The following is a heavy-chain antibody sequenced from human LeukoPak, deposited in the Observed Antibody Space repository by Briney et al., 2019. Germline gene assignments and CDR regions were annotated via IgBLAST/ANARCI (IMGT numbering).Heavy chain of an antibody. CDR1: GYTFTGYY. J-gene: IGHJ4*02. V-gene: IGHV1-2*02. Sequence: ASVKVCCKASGYTFTGYYMHWVRQAPGQGLEWMGWTNPNSGGTNYAQKFQGRVTMTRDTSISTAYMELSRLRSDDTAVYYCARGSDYVWGSYPCGIDYWGQGTLVTVSS. CDR3: ARGSDYVWGSYPCGIDY. D-gene: IGHD3-16*02. CDR2: TNPNSGGT.